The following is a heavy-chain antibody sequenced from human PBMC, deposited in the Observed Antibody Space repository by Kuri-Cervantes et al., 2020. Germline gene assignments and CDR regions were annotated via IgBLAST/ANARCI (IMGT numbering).Heavy chain of an antibody. CDR2: IKSKTDGGTT. CDR1: GFTVSSNY. D-gene: IGHD4-17*01. J-gene: IGHJ4*02. CDR3: TTDPQTPTPPTVTIDYYFDY. V-gene: IGHV3-15*01. Sequence: GESLKISCAASGFTVSSNYMSWVRQAPGKGLEWVGRIKSKTDGGTTDYAAPVKGRFTISRDDSKNTLYLQMNSLKTEDTAVYYCTTDPQTPTPPTVTIDYYFDYWGQGTLVTVSS.